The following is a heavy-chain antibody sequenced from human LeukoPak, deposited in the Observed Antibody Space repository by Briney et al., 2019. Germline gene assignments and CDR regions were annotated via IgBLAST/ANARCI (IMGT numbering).Heavy chain of an antibody. V-gene: IGHV4-59*01. CDR2: IYYSGST. CDR1: GGCISSYY. Sequence: PSETLSLTCTASGGCISSYYWSWIRQPPGKGLEWIGYIYYSGSTNYNPSLKSRVTISVDTSKNQFSLKLSSVTAADTAVYYCARDRGGGNVFDYWGQGTLVTVSS. D-gene: IGHD4-23*01. J-gene: IGHJ4*02. CDR3: ARDRGGGNVFDY.